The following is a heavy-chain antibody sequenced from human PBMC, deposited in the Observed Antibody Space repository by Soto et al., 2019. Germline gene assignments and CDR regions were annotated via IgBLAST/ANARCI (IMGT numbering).Heavy chain of an antibody. J-gene: IGHJ4*02. Sequence: SETLSLTCTVSGGSISSSSYYWGWIRQPPGKGLEWIGSIYYSGSTYYNPSLKSRVTISVDTSKNQFSLKLSSVTAADTAVYYCARVEDSSSSGPDYWGQGTLVTVSS. V-gene: IGHV4-39*07. CDR1: GGSISSSSYY. CDR2: IYYSGST. CDR3: ARVEDSSSSGPDY. D-gene: IGHD6-6*01.